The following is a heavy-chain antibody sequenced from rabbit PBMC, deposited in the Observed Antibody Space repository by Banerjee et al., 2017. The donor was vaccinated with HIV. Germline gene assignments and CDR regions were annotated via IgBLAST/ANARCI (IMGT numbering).Heavy chain of an antibody. CDR3: ARSPYDDYGDYLFYFNL. J-gene: IGHJ4*01. D-gene: IGHD2-1*01. CDR2: IYSGSSGST. Sequence: QSLEESGGDLVKPGASLTLTCTASGFSFSSGYWICWVRQAPGKGLEWIACIYSGSSGSTYYASWAKGRFTISKTSSTTVTLQMTSLTAADTATYFCARSPYDDYGDYLFYFNLWGPGTLVTVS. CDR1: GFSFSSGYW. V-gene: IGHV1S40*01.